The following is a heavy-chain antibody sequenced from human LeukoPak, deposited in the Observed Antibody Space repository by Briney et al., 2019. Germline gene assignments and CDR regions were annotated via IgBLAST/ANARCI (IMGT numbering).Heavy chain of an antibody. Sequence: GGSLRLSRAASGFTFSSYSMNWVRQAPGKGLEWVSSISSSSSYIYYADSVKGRFTISRDNAKNSLYLQMNSLRAEDTAVYYCARRIPSDAFDIWGQGTMVTVSS. CDR2: ISSSSSYI. CDR3: ARRIPSDAFDI. CDR1: GFTFSSYS. V-gene: IGHV3-21*01. J-gene: IGHJ3*02. D-gene: IGHD5-18*01.